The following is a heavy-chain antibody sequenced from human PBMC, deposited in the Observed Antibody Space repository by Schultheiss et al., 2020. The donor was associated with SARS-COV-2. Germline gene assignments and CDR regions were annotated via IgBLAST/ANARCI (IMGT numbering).Heavy chain of an antibody. J-gene: IGHJ4*02. CDR3: ARVDSSSSSAFDY. D-gene: IGHD6-6*01. CDR1: GFTFSSYA. CDR2: IKSNTDGGTT. V-gene: IGHV3-15*01. Sequence: GESLKISCAASGFTFSSYAMHWVRQAPGKGLEWVGRIKSNTDGGTTDYAAPVKGRFTISRDDSKNTLFLQMNSLKTEDTAVYYCARVDSSSSSAFDYWGQGTLVTVSS.